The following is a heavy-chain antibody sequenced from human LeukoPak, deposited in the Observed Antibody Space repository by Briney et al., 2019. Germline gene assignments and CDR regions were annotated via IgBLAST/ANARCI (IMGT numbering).Heavy chain of an antibody. Sequence: GSLRLSCAVSGFTVSNTYMSWVRQAPGKGLEWVSIIYSGGNTYYADSVKGRFTISRDNSKNILFLQMNSLRAEDTAVYYCAKVRPTQIDYWGRGIVVTVSS. CDR2: IYSGGNT. CDR3: AKVRPTQIDY. D-gene: IGHD2-15*01. V-gene: IGHV3-53*01. CDR1: GFTVSNTY. J-gene: IGHJ4*02.